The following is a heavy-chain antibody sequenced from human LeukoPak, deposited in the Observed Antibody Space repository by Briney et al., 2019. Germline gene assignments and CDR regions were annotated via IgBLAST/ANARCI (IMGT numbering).Heavy chain of an antibody. CDR1: GFSLRTRGMC. Sequence: SGPTLVNPTQTLTLTCTFSGFSLRTRGMCVSWIRQPPGKALEWLARIDWDDDKYYSTSLKTRLTISKDTPKNQVVLTMTNMDPVDTATYYCARIRGEYEGATNNYYYYMDVWGKGTTVTVSS. V-gene: IGHV2-70*11. CDR3: ARIRGEYEGATNNYYYYMDV. J-gene: IGHJ6*03. CDR2: IDWDDDK. D-gene: IGHD1-26*01.